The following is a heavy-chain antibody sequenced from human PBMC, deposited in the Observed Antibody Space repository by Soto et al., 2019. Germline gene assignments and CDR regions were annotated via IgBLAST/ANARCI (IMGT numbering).Heavy chain of an antibody. CDR1: GYTFTSYG. V-gene: IGHV1-18*01. D-gene: IGHD3-3*01. Sequence: GASVKVSCKASGYTFTSYGISWVRQAPGQGLEWMGWISAYNGNTNYAQKLQGRVTMTTDTSTSTAYMELRSLRSDDTAVYYCARDLYYDFWSGPGNGYYYYGMDVWGQGTTVTVSS. CDR3: ARDLYYDFWSGPGNGYYYYGMDV. CDR2: ISAYNGNT. J-gene: IGHJ6*02.